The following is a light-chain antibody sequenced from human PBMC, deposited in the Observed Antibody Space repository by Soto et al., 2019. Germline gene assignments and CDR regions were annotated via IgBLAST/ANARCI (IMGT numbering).Light chain of an antibody. CDR3: QQYGSSPPDT. CDR2: GAS. Sequence: EIVLTQSPGTLSLPPGERVTLSCRASQSVTSNYLAWYQQKPGQAPRLLIYGASTRATGIPDRFSGSGSGTDFTLTISRLEPEDSAVYYCQQYGSSPPDTFGQGTKLEIK. V-gene: IGKV3-20*01. J-gene: IGKJ2*01. CDR1: QSVTSNY.